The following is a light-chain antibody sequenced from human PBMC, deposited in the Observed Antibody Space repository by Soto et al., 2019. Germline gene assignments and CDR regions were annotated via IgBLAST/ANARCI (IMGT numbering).Light chain of an antibody. Sequence: QSALTQPPSASGSPGQSVTISCTRTSSDVGGFNYVSWYQHHPGKAPKLMIYEVTKRPSGVPDRFSGSKSGNTASLTVSGLQAEDEADYYCSSFAGSNNVVFGGGTKVTVL. J-gene: IGLJ2*01. CDR2: EVT. CDR3: SSFAGSNNVV. CDR1: SSDVGGFNY. V-gene: IGLV2-8*01.